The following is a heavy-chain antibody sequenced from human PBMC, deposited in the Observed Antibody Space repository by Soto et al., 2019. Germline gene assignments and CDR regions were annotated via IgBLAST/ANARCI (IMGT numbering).Heavy chain of an antibody. V-gene: IGHV4-30-2*01. CDR3: ARGGYSGFDFDFDH. CDR1: GASISSGGNS. D-gene: IGHD5-12*01. CDR2: IYQSGST. J-gene: IGHJ4*02. Sequence: LSLTCTVSGASISSGGNSWSWIRRPPGKALEWIGYIYQSGSTYYNPSLKSRVSISASMSKNQISLRLRSVTAADTAVYYCARGGYSGFDFDFDHWGQRTLVTVSS.